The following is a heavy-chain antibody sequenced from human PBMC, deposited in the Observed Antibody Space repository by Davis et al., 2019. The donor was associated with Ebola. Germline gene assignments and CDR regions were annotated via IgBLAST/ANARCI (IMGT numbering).Heavy chain of an antibody. CDR3: ARDSDYGYSHGMDV. V-gene: IGHV3-33*08. Sequence: GESLKISCSASGFTFSYYTMNWVRQAPGKGLEWVATIWYDENNSYYADSVKGRFTISRDDSKNTLYLRMDNLRAEDTAVYYCARDSDYGYSHGMDVWGQGTTVTVSS. J-gene: IGHJ6*02. CDR2: IWYDENNS. D-gene: IGHD4-17*01. CDR1: GFTFSYYT.